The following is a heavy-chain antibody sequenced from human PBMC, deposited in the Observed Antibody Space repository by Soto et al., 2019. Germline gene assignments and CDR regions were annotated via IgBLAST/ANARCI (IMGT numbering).Heavy chain of an antibody. D-gene: IGHD3-3*02. Sequence: GASVKVSCKASGYTFTGQYMHWVRQAPGQGLEWMGWINPDSGDTKYAQKFQGRVTMTRDTSISTVYMEWSRLKSDDTAVYYCARDRGNMVAIFHHYYGMDVWGQGTTVTVSS. CDR1: GYTFTGQY. J-gene: IGHJ6*02. CDR2: INPDSGDT. V-gene: IGHV1-2*02. CDR3: ARDRGNMVAIFHHYYGMDV.